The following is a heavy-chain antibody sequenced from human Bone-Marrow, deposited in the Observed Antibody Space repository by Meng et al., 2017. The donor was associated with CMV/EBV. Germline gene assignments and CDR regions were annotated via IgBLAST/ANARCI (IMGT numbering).Heavy chain of an antibody. CDR3: ARASTTVVTPSWFDP. V-gene: IGHV1-2*02. CDR2: INPNSGGT. D-gene: IGHD4-23*01. Sequence: QGQLVQSGAEVKKAGASVKVSCKASGYTFTGYYMHWVRQAPGQGLEWTGWINPNSGGTNYAQKFQGRVTMTRDTSISTAYMELSRLRSDDTAVYYCARASTTVVTPSWFDPWGQGTLVTVSS. J-gene: IGHJ5*02. CDR1: GYTFTGYY.